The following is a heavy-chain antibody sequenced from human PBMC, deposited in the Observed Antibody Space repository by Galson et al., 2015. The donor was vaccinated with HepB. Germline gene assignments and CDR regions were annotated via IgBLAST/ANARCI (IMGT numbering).Heavy chain of an antibody. J-gene: IGHJ6*02. CDR2: INAGNGNT. V-gene: IGHV1-3*01. CDR3: ARSRPGGRRDYYYGMDV. D-gene: IGHD3-16*01. CDR1: GYTFTSYA. Sequence: SVKVSCKVSGYTFTSYAMHWVRQAPGQRLEWMGWINAGNGNTKYSQKFQGRVTITRDTSASTAYKELSSLRSEDTAVYYCARSRPGGRRDYYYGMDVWGQGTTVTVSS.